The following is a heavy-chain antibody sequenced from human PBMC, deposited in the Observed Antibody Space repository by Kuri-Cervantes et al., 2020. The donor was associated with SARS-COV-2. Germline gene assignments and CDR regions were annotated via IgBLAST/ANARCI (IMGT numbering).Heavy chain of an antibody. V-gene: IGHV4-39*01. D-gene: IGHD6-19*01. CDR3: ARHSRLVDFDY. CDR1: GGSISSGDYY. Sequence: GSLRLSCTVSGGSISSGDYYWSWTRQPPGKGLEWIGSIYYSGSTYYNPSLKSRVTISVDTSKNQFSLKLSSVTAADTAVYYCARHSRLVDFDYWGQGTLVTVSS. CDR2: IYYSGST. J-gene: IGHJ4*02.